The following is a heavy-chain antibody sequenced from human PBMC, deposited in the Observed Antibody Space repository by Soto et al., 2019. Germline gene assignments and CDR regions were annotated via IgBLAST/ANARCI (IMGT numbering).Heavy chain of an antibody. CDR2: ISGSGGST. J-gene: IGHJ6*03. Sequence: GSLRLSCAASGCTFSSYAMSWVRQAPGKGLEWVSAISGSGGSTYYSDSVRGRFTISRDNSKNTLFLQISSLRAEDTAVYYCARSRNYYMAVSSKGTTVPVSS. CDR1: GCTFSSYA. CDR3: ARSRNYYMAV. V-gene: IGHV3-23*01.